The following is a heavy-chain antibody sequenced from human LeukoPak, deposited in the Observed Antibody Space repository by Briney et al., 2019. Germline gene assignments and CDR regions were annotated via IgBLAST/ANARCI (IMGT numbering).Heavy chain of an antibody. CDR2: IIPIFGTA. CDR3: ARSTYYDFWSGYYSPNPIDY. V-gene: IGHV1-69*13. Sequence: SVKVPCKASGGTFSSYAISWVRQAPGQGLEWMGGIIPIFGTANYAQKFQGRVTITADESTSTAYMELSSLRSEDTAVYYCARSTYYDFWSGYYSPNPIDYWGQGTLVTVSS. J-gene: IGHJ4*02. CDR1: GGTFSSYA. D-gene: IGHD3-3*01.